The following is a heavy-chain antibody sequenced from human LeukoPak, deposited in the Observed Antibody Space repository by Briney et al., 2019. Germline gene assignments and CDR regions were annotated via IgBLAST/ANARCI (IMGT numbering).Heavy chain of an antibody. CDR1: GGSISSYY. V-gene: IGHV4-59*01. CDR2: IYYSGST. J-gene: IGHJ1*01. D-gene: IGHD3-22*01. Sequence: SETLPLTCTVSGGSISSYYWSWIRQPPGKGLEWIGYIYYSGSTNYNPSLKSRVTISVDTSKNQFSLKLSSVTAADTAVYYCARSTNYYDSSGSRAYFQHWGQGTLVTVSS. CDR3: ARSTNYYDSSGSRAYFQH.